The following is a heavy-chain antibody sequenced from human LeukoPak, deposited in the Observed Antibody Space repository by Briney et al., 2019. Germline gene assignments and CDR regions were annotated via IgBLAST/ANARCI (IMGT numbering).Heavy chain of an antibody. Sequence: GGSLRLSCAASGFTFDDYAMHWVRQAPGKGLEWVSGISWNSGRIGYADSVKGLFTISRVNAKNSLYLQMNSLRAEDTALYYCAKDISGTTGGDWGQGTLVTVSS. CDR1: GFTFDDYA. D-gene: IGHD1-1*01. CDR3: AKDISGTTGGD. J-gene: IGHJ4*02. V-gene: IGHV3-9*01. CDR2: ISWNSGRI.